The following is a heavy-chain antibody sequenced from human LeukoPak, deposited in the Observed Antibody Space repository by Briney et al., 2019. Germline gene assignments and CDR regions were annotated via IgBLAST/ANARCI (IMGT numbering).Heavy chain of an antibody. Sequence: GGSLRLSCAASGFTFSSYSMNWVRQAPGKGLEWVSSISSSSSYIYYADSVKGRFTISRDNAKNSLYLQMNSLRAEDTAVYYCAKARSSWYFDYWGQGTLVTVSS. CDR1: GFTFSSYS. CDR2: ISSSSSYI. CDR3: AKARSSWYFDY. D-gene: IGHD6-13*01. J-gene: IGHJ4*02. V-gene: IGHV3-21*01.